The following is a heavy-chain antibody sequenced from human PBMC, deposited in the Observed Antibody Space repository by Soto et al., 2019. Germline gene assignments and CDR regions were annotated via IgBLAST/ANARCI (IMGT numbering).Heavy chain of an antibody. D-gene: IGHD3-10*01. V-gene: IGHV1-69*01. CDR1: GGIFSTYA. CDR2: IIPLFGTP. CDR3: ARDRDDYGSGNYYNRMDF. Sequence: QVQLVQSGAEVQKPGSSVKVSCKASGGIFSTYAISWLRQAPGQGLEWMGGIIPLFGTPNYAQRFQGRVTITAEESTSTAYMELSRLRSEDTAVYYCARDRDDYGSGNYYNRMDFWGQGTLVTVSS. J-gene: IGHJ4*02.